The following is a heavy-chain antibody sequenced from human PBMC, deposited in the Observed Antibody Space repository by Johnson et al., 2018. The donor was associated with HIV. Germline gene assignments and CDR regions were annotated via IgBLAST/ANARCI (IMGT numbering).Heavy chain of an antibody. CDR3: AKDRLRDGYNRDAFDI. CDR1: GFTFDDYA. V-gene: IGHV3-43D*03. J-gene: IGHJ3*02. D-gene: IGHD5-24*01. Sequence: VQLVESGGGLVQPGGSLRLSCAASGFTFDDYAMHWVRQAPGKGLEWVSLISWDGGSTYYADSVKGRFTISRDNSKNSLYLQMNSLRAEDTALYYCAKDRLRDGYNRDAFDIWGQGTMVTVSS. CDR2: ISWDGGST.